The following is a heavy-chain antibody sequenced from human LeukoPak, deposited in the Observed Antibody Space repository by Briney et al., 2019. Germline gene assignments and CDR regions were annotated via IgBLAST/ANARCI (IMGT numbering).Heavy chain of an antibody. J-gene: IGHJ3*02. CDR2: ISYDGSNK. CDR1: GFTFSSYV. CDR3: AKVDQIGMTEDAFDI. D-gene: IGHD1-14*01. V-gene: IGHV3-30*18. Sequence: GGSLRLSCAASGFTFSSYVMHWVRQAPGKGLEWVAVISYDGSNKYYADSVKGRFTISRDNSKNTLYLQMNSLRAEDTAVYYCAKVDQIGMTEDAFDIWGQGTMVTVSS.